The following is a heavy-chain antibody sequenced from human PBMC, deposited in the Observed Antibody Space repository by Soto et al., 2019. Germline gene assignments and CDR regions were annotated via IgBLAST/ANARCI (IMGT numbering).Heavy chain of an antibody. J-gene: IGHJ4*02. Sequence: GGSLRLSCAASGFTVSSNYMSWVRQAPGKGLEWVSVIYSGGSTYYADSVKGRFTISRDNSKNTLYLQMNSLRAEDTAVYYCARTVYSSSSFLDYWGQGTLVTVSS. CDR3: ARTVYSSSSFLDY. D-gene: IGHD6-6*01. V-gene: IGHV3-53*01. CDR1: GFTVSSNY. CDR2: IYSGGST.